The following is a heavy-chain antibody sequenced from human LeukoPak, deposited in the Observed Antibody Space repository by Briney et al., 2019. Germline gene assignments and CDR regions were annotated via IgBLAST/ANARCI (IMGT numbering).Heavy chain of an antibody. CDR1: GFTFSSYS. J-gene: IGHJ4*02. D-gene: IGHD4-11*01. CDR3: ARDPVWTVTIAY. Sequence: PGGSLRLSCAASGFTFSSYSMKWVRQAPGKGLEWVSSISSSSSYIYYADSVKGRFTISRDNAKNSLYLRMNSLRAEDTAVYYCARDPVWTVTIAYWGQGTLVTVSS. CDR2: ISSSSSYI. V-gene: IGHV3-21*01.